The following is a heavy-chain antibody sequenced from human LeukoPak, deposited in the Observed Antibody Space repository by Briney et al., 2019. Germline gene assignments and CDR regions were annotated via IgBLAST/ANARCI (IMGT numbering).Heavy chain of an antibody. CDR1: GFTFHQYA. CDR3: AKDLGWDDYYYYYGMDV. V-gene: IGHV3-9*01. Sequence: GGSLRLSCAASGFTFHQYAIHWVRQVPGKGLEWVSGISWNSGSIGYADSVRGRFTISRDNAKNSVYLQMNSLRAEDTAVYYCAKDLGWDDYYYYYGMDVWGQGTTVTVSS. J-gene: IGHJ6*02. CDR2: ISWNSGSI. D-gene: IGHD6-19*01.